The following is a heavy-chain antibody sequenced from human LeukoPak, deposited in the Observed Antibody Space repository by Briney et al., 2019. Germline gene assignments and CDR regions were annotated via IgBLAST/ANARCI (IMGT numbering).Heavy chain of an antibody. V-gene: IGHV3-23*01. D-gene: IGHD4-17*01. Sequence: SGGSLRLSCAASGFTFSSYAMSWVRQAPGKGLEWVSAISGSGGSTYYADSVKGRFTISRDNSKNTLYLQMNSLRAEDTAVYYCAKVGDYVVRWSYFDYWGQGTLVTVSS. CDR2: ISGSGGST. CDR1: GFTFSSYA. J-gene: IGHJ4*02. CDR3: AKVGDYVVRWSYFDY.